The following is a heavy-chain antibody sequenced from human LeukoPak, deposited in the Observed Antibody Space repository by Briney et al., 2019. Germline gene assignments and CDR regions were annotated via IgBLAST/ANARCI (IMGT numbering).Heavy chain of an antibody. CDR3: ARRGSKYSSGWSHYYYYYMDV. V-gene: IGHV4-34*01. Sequence: SETLSLTCAVYGGSFSGYYWSWIRQPPGKGLEWIGEINHSGSTNYNPSLKSRVTISVDTSKNQFSLKLSSVTAADTAVYYCARRGSKYSSGWSHYYYYYMDVWGKGTTVTISS. J-gene: IGHJ6*03. D-gene: IGHD6-19*01. CDR1: GGSFSGYY. CDR2: INHSGST.